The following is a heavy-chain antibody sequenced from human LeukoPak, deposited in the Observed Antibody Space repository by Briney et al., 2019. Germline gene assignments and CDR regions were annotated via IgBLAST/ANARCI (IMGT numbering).Heavy chain of an antibody. Sequence: SETLSLACAVCGGSFSGYYWSWIRQPPGKGLEWIGEINHSGSTNYNPSLKSRVTISVDTSKNQFSLKLSSVTAADTAVYYCARGRCSSTSCYARARHDAFDIWSQGTMVTVSS. J-gene: IGHJ3*02. CDR1: GGSFSGYY. CDR3: ARGRCSSTSCYARARHDAFDI. D-gene: IGHD2-2*01. V-gene: IGHV4-34*01. CDR2: INHSGST.